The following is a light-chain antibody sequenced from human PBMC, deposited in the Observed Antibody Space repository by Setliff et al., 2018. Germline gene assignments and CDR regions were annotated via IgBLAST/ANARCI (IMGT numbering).Light chain of an antibody. CDR2: EDN. J-gene: IGLJ2*01. CDR3: QSYDSSNVV. V-gene: IGLV6-57*01. Sequence: NFMLTQPHSVSESPGKTVTISCTRSSGSIASNYVQWYQQRPGSSPTTAIYEDNQRPSGVPDRFSGSIDSSSNSASLTISGLKTEDEADYYCQSYDSSNVVFGGGTKGTVL. CDR1: SGSIASNY.